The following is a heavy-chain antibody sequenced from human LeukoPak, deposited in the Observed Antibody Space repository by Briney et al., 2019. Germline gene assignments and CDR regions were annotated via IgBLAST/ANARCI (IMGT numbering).Heavy chain of an antibody. D-gene: IGHD4-17*01. Sequence: GGSQTLFCAASGFTFRSYAMNWVRQAPGKGLEWVSAISGSGSATYYADSVKGRFTISRDNSKNTLYLQMNSLRAEDTAVYYCAKDQYGEAFDIWGPGTTFTVSS. CDR2: ISGSGSAT. V-gene: IGHV3-23*01. J-gene: IGHJ3*02. CDR3: AKDQYGEAFDI. CDR1: GFTFRSYA.